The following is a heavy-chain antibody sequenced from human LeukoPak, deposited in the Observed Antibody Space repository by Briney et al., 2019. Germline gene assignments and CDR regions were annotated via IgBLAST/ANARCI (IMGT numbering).Heavy chain of an antibody. V-gene: IGHV1-18*01. J-gene: IGHJ6*02. CDR3: ARGRVITMVRGVYRSGMDV. CDR2: ISAYNGNT. Sequence: ASVKVSCKASGYTFTSYGISWVRQAPGQGLEWMGWISAYNGNTNYAQKLQGRVTMTTDTSTSTAYMELRSPRSDDTAVYYCARGRVITMVRGVYRSGMDVWGQGTTVAVSS. D-gene: IGHD3-10*01. CDR1: GYTFTSYG.